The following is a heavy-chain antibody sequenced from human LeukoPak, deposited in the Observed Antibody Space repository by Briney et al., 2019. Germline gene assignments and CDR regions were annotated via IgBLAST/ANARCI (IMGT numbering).Heavy chain of an antibody. V-gene: IGHV3-30*02. J-gene: IGHJ4*02. CDR3: AKDGDTAMVYYFDY. CDR2: IRYDGSNK. D-gene: IGHD5-18*01. Sequence: GGSLRLSCAASGLTFSSHGMHWVRQAPGKGLAWGAFIRYDGSNKYYADSVKGRFTISRDNSKNTLYLQMNSLRAEDTAVYYCAKDGDTAMVYYFDYWGQGTLVTVSS. CDR1: GLTFSSHG.